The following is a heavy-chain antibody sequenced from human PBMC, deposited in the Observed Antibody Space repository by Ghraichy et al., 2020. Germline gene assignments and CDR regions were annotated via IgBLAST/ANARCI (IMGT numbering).Heavy chain of an antibody. J-gene: IGHJ6*02. CDR2: VYASRTT. V-gene: IGHV4-61*02. D-gene: IGHD6-19*01. CDR1: GASISSGPYY. Sequence: SETLSLTCTVSGASISSGPYYWSWIRQPAGKGLEWIGRVYASRTTNYNPSLKSRVTISIDTSKNKFSLKLNSVTAADTAVYYCSREREITSGWAGTIKNYYGMDVWGRGTTVIVSS. CDR3: SREREITSGWAGTIKNYYGMDV.